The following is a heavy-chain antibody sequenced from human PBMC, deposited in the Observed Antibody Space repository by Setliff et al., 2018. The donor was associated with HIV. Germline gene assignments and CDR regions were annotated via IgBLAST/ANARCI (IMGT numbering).Heavy chain of an antibody. CDR1: GGSISSSSYY. CDR3: ARKPGFCSGGGCRGYFDY. J-gene: IGHJ4*02. Sequence: SETLSLTCTVSGGSISSSSYYWGWIRQPPGKGLEWIGSIDYSGSTYYNPSLKSRVTISVDTSKSQFSLKLSSVTAADTAMYYCARKPGFCSGGGCRGYFDYWGQGTLVTVSS. V-gene: IGHV4-39*07. CDR2: IDYSGST. D-gene: IGHD2-15*01.